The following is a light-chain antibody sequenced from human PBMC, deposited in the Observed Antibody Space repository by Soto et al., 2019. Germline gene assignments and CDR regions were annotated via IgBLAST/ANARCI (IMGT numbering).Light chain of an antibody. Sequence: DVVMTQSPHSLPVTLGQPASISCRSSQSLVSSDGNTYLNWFHQRPGQSPRRLIYKVSNRDSGVPDRFSGSGSGTEFTLTISRVEAEDAGVYYCMQAAQWPRTFGPGTKVDIK. CDR1: QSLVSSDGNTY. CDR2: KVS. V-gene: IGKV2-30*01. J-gene: IGKJ3*01. CDR3: MQAAQWPRT.